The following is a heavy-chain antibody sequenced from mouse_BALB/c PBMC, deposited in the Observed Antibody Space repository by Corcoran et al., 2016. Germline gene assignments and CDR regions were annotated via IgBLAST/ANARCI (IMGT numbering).Heavy chain of an antibody. V-gene: IGHV8-8*01. D-gene: IGHD2-2*01. CDR2: IWWNDDK. J-gene: IGHJ2*01. CDR1: GFSLSTSGMS. CDR3: ARMGYGYGFDY. Sequence: QVTLKESGPGILQPSQTLSLTCSFSGFSLSTSGMSVGWIRQPSGKGLEWLAHIWWNDDKYYNPALKSRLTISKDTSNNQVFLKIASLVTADTATYYCARMGYGYGFDYWGQGTTLTVSS.